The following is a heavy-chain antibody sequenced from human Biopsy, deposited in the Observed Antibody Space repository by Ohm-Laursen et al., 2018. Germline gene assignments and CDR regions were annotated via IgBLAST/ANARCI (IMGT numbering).Heavy chain of an antibody. J-gene: IGHJ6*02. CDR1: GFTFSSFS. CDR2: INEVSSHI. CDR3: ARDSSRRAREGGMDV. V-gene: IGHV3-21*01. D-gene: IGHD6-6*01. Sequence: SLRLSCAASGFTFSSFSMNWVCQAPGKGLEWISYINEVSSHIYDADSVKGRITVARDNAKNSLYLQLNSLRVEDTAVYYCARDSSRRAREGGMDVWGQGTTVTVSS.